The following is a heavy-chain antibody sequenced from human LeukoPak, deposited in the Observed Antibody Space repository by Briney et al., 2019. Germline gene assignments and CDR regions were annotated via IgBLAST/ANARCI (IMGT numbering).Heavy chain of an antibody. Sequence: GRSLRLSCAASGFTFSSYGVHWVRQAPGKGLEWVAVIWYDGSNKYYADSVKGRFTISRDNSKNTLYLQMNSLRAEDTAVYYCARESRIFGVVTSNWFDPWGQGTLVTVSS. CDR1: GFTFSSYG. CDR2: IWYDGSNK. CDR3: ARESRIFGVVTSNWFDP. J-gene: IGHJ5*02. D-gene: IGHD3-3*01. V-gene: IGHV3-33*08.